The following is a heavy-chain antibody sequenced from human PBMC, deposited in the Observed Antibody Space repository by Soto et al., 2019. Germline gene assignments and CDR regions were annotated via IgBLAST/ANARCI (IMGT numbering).Heavy chain of an antibody. CDR1: GYTFTGYY. CDR2: INPNGGGT. D-gene: IGHD6-13*01. CDR3: ARGPDPSRSWNDWFDP. Sequence: QVQLVQSGAEVKKPGASVKVSCKASGYTFTGYYIHWVRQAPGQGLEWMGWINPNGGGTHYAQNFQGRVTMTSDTSITTAYMELSSLKSDDTAVYYCARGPDPSRSWNDWFDPWGQGILVTVSS. J-gene: IGHJ5*02. V-gene: IGHV1-2*02.